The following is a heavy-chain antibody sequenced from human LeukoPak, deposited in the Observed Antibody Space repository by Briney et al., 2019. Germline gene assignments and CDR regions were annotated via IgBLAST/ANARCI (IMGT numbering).Heavy chain of an antibody. D-gene: IGHD3-10*01. CDR3: ARNVAGSRQFDS. J-gene: IGHJ4*02. CDR1: VYTFTSYD. CDR2: MNPNSGNT. V-gene: IGHV1-8*01. Sequence: ASVTVSFKASVYTFTSYDINWVRQATGQGLEWMGWMNPNSGNTGYAQKFQGRVIMTRNTSISTAYMDLSSLRSEDTAVYYCARNVAGSRQFDSWGQGTLVTVSS.